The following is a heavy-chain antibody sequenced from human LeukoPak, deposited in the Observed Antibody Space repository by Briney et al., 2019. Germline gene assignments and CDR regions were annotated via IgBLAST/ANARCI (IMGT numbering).Heavy chain of an antibody. J-gene: IGHJ4*02. Sequence: PSETLSLTCAVYSGSLSGYFWSWIRQPPGKGLEWTGEIKDGGITNYNPSLKSRVTISADTSKNQLSLRLTSATAADTAVYYCVRGFSGVVGDYWGQGTLVTVSS. V-gene: IGHV4-34*01. D-gene: IGHD3-10*01. CDR1: SGSLSGYF. CDR2: IKDGGIT. CDR3: VRGFSGVVGDY.